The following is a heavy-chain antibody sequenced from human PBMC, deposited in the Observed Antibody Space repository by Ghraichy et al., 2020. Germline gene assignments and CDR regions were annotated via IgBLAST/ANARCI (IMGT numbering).Heavy chain of an antibody. Sequence: SETLSLTCTVSGGSISSYYWSWIRQPPGKRLEWIGYIYYSGSTNYNPSLKSRVTISVDTSKNQFSLKLSSVTAADTAVYYCARDLGLRRFGGMDVWGQGTTVTVSS. J-gene: IGHJ6*02. CDR2: IYYSGST. CDR1: GGSISSYY. D-gene: IGHD3-10*01. V-gene: IGHV4-59*01. CDR3: ARDLGLRRFGGMDV.